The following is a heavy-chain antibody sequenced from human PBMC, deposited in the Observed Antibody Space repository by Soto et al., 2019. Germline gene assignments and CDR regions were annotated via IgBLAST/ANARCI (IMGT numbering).Heavy chain of an antibody. V-gene: IGHV5-51*01. CDR2: IYPSDSDT. D-gene: IGHD7-27*01. J-gene: IGHJ4*01. Sequence: PGESLKISCKASGYNFTSYWIGWVRQMPGKGLECMGIIYPSDSDTRYSPSFQGQVTISVDKPISTAYLQWSSLKASDTAMYYCVRATGASTNYFDYWGQGALVTVSS. CDR3: VRATGASTNYFDY. CDR1: GYNFTSYW.